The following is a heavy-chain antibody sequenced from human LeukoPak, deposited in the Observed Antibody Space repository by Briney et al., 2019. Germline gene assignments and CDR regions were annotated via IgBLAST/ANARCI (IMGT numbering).Heavy chain of an antibody. D-gene: IGHD3-22*01. CDR2: ISGSGGST. CDR1: GFTFSSYA. J-gene: IGHJ4*02. Sequence: GGSLRLSCAASGFTFSSYAMSWVRQAPGKGLEWVSAISGSGGSTYYADSVKGRFTISRDNSKNTLYLQMNSLRAEDTAVYYCAKGTDSSGYYPERSFDYWGQGTLVTVS. CDR3: AKGTDSSGYYPERSFDY. V-gene: IGHV3-23*01.